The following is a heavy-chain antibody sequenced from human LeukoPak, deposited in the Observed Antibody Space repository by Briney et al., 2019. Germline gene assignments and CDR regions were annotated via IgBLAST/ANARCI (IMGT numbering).Heavy chain of an antibody. CDR3: AGRSSWYGGSDY. J-gene: IGHJ4*02. Sequence: KAGGSLRLSCAASEFTFSSYSMNWVRQAPGKGLEWVSSISGSSTYIYYADSVKGRFTISRDNAKNSLYLQMNSLRAEDTAVYYCAGRSSWYGGSDYWGQGTLVTVSS. D-gene: IGHD6-13*01. CDR2: ISGSSTYI. V-gene: IGHV3-21*01. CDR1: EFTFSSYS.